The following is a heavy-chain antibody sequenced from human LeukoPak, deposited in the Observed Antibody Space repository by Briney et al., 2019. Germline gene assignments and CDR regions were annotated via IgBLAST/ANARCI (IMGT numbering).Heavy chain of an antibody. CDR2: ISSSSSYI. Sequence: NPGGSLRLSCAASGFTFSNYNMNWVRQAPGKGLEWVSSISSSSSYIYYADSVKGRFTISRDNAKNSLYLQVNSLRAEDTAVYYCARDNISNGFPFYYYMDVWGKGTTVTVSS. J-gene: IGHJ6*03. D-gene: IGHD3-22*01. CDR1: GFTFSNYN. V-gene: IGHV3-21*01. CDR3: ARDNISNGFPFYYYMDV.